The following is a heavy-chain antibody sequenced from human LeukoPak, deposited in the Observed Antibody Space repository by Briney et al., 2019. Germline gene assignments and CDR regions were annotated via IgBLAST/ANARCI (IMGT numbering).Heavy chain of an antibody. V-gene: IGHV1-69*05. J-gene: IGHJ5*02. CDR3: AIPGYSSSWYRFDP. Sequence: GASVKVSCKASGGTFSSYAISWVRQAPGQGLEWMGGIIPIFGTANYAQKFQGRVTITTDESTSTAYMELSSLRSEDTAVYYCAIPGYSSSWYRFDPRGQGTLVTVSS. CDR2: IIPIFGTA. CDR1: GGTFSSYA. D-gene: IGHD6-13*01.